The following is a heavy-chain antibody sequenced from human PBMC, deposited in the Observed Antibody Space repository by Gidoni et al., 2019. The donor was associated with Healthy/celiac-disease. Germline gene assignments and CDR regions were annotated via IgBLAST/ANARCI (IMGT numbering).Heavy chain of an antibody. Sequence: QVQLVESGGGVVQPGRSLRLSCAASGFTFSSYGMHWVRQAPGKGLEWGAVISYDGSNKYYADSVKGRFTISRDNSKNTLYLQMNSLRAEDTAVYYCAKYREGGAFDIWGQGTMVTVSS. CDR2: ISYDGSNK. V-gene: IGHV3-30*18. D-gene: IGHD1-26*01. J-gene: IGHJ3*02. CDR1: GFTFSSYG. CDR3: AKYREGGAFDI.